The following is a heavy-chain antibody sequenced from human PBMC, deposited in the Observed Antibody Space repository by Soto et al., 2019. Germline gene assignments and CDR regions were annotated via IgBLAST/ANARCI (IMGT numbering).Heavy chain of an antibody. Sequence: EAQLVESGGGLVQPGGSLRLSCAASGFTFSGYWMNWVRQAPGKGLEWVANINQDGSGKYSMDSVKGRFTISRDNTKNPLHRKINSVGDDDTAVYYCARDGYHYVLDLWGQGTTVTVSS. CDR3: ARDGYHYVLDL. J-gene: IGHJ6*02. CDR1: GFTFSGYW. V-gene: IGHV3-7*04. CDR2: INQDGSGK.